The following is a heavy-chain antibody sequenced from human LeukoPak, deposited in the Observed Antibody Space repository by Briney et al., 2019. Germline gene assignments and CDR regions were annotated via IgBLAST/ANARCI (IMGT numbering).Heavy chain of an antibody. CDR1: GFTFSSYA. Sequence: PGGSLRLSCAASGFTFSSYAMSWVRQAPGKGLEWVSAISGSDGSTYYADSVEGRFTISRDNSKNTLYLQMNSLRAEDTAVYYCAKDTEYCSGGSCYLPDAFDIWGQGTMVTVSS. CDR3: AKDTEYCSGGSCYLPDAFDI. V-gene: IGHV3-23*01. CDR2: ISGSDGST. D-gene: IGHD2-15*01. J-gene: IGHJ3*02.